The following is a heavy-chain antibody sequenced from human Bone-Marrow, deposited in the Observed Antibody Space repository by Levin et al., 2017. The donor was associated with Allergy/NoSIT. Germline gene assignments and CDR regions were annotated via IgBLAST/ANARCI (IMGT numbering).Heavy chain of an antibody. J-gene: IGHJ4*02. V-gene: IGHV3-13*04. D-gene: IGHD2-2*01. CDR2: IGTAADS. CDR3: ARVALPRYCTSTSCSDSGYYFDY. CDR1: GFTFSSYD. Sequence: GESLKISCAASGFTFSSYDMHCVRQATGRGLEWVSAIGTAADSYYSGSVKGRFTVSRDNAKNSFYLQMNSLRAGDTAVYYCARVALPRYCTSTSCSDSGYYFDYWGQGTLVTVSS.